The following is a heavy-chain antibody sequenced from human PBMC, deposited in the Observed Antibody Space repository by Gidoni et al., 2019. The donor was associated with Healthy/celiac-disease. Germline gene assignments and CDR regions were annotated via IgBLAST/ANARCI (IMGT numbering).Heavy chain of an antibody. CDR3: AKTTLYGSGSHFDY. CDR1: GGTFSSYA. J-gene: IGHJ4*02. V-gene: IGHV1-69*01. Sequence: QVQLVQSGAEVTKPGSSVKVSCQASGGTFSSYAISWVRQAPGQGLEWMGGIIPIFGTANYAQKFQGRVTMTADESTSTAYMELSSLRSEDTAVYYCAKTTLYGSGSHFDYWGQGTLVTVSS. D-gene: IGHD3-10*01. CDR2: IIPIFGTA.